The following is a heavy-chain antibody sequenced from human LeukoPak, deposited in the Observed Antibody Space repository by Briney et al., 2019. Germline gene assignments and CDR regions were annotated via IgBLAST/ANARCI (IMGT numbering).Heavy chain of an antibody. J-gene: IGHJ4*02. Sequence: PSETLSLTCTVSGGSLKSTSYYWSWIRQPAGKGLEWIGRIYTSGSTNYNPSLKSRVTISVDTSKNQFSLKLTSVTAADTAVYYCARTPALAPPDYWGQGTLVTVSS. CDR2: IYTSGST. CDR3: ARTPALAPPDY. D-gene: IGHD3-3*02. CDR1: GGSLKSTSYY. V-gene: IGHV4-61*02.